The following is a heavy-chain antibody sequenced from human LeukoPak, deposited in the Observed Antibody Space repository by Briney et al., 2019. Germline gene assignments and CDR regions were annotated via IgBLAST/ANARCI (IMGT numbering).Heavy chain of an antibody. CDR2: IVTPGDT. D-gene: IGHD1-26*01. J-gene: IGHJ5*02. CDR3: ARRVGNRFDP. Sequence: GALRLSCEASGLTFSSNDIHWVRQATGEGLVWFSGIVTPGDTYYACSVKGRFTISRENAKNSLYLQMNSLRAGDTAVYYCARRVGNRFDPWGQGTLVTVSS. V-gene: IGHV3-13*01. CDR1: GLTFSSND.